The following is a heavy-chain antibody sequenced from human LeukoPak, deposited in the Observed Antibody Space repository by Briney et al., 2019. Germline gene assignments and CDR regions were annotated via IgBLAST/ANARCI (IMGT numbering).Heavy chain of an antibody. CDR3: VKLWFGELLSSLTFDY. J-gene: IGHJ4*02. V-gene: IGHV3-30*02. D-gene: IGHD3-10*01. CDR2: IRYDGSNK. CDR1: GFTFSSYG. Sequence: QAGGSLRLSCAASGFTFSSYGMHWVRQAPGKGLEWVAFIRYDGSNKYYADSVKGRFTISRDNSKNTLYLQMNSLRAEDTAVYYCVKLWFGELLSSLTFDYWGQGTLVTVSS.